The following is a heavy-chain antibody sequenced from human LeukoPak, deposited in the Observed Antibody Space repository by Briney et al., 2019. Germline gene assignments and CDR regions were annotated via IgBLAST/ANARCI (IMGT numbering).Heavy chain of an antibody. J-gene: IGHJ4*02. CDR1: GGSFSGYY. CDR2: INHSGST. V-gene: IGHV4-34*01. D-gene: IGHD6-19*01. Sequence: SETLSLTCAVYGGSFSGYYWSWIRQPPGKGLEWIGEINHSGSTNYNPSLKSRVTISVDTSKNQFSLKLSSVTAADTAVYYCASPVSGSSGWYYNYWGQGTLVTVSS. CDR3: ASPVSGSSGWYYNY.